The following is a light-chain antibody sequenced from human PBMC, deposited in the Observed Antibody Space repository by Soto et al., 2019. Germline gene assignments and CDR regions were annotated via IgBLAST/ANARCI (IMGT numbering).Light chain of an antibody. Sequence: EIVLTQSPATLSLSPGERDTLSCRASQNVSSYLAWYQQKPGQAPRLLIYDASNRATGIPARFSGSGSGTDFTLTISSLEPEDFAVYSCQQRSNWPLTFGGGTKVDIK. CDR1: QNVSSY. CDR3: QQRSNWPLT. CDR2: DAS. V-gene: IGKV3-11*01. J-gene: IGKJ4*01.